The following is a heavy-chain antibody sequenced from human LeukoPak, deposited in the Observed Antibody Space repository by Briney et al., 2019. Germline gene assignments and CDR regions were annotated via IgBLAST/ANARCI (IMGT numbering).Heavy chain of an antibody. CDR1: GFAFSSYW. D-gene: IGHD3-22*01. J-gene: IGHJ4*02. V-gene: IGHV3-7*01. CDR3: ARDANYYDSRGENYFNY. CDR2: IKRDGSDT. Sequence: GGSLRLSCAASGFAFSSYWMSWVRQAPGKGLEWVATIKRDGSDTSYVDSVKGRFTISRDNAKNSLYLQLNSLRAEDTAVYYCARDANYYDSRGENYFNYWGQGTLVAVS.